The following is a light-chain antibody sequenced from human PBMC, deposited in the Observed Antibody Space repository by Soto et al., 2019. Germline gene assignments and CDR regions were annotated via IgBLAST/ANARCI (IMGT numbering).Light chain of an antibody. CDR1: QDISTY. Sequence: DIQMTQSPSSLSASVGDRVTITCQASQDISTYLNWYQQKSGKAPKLLIYDASNLETGVPSRFSGSGSGTDFTFTISSLQPEDIATYYCQQYDNLPPYTFGQGTKLEIK. CDR2: DAS. J-gene: IGKJ2*01. CDR3: QQYDNLPPYT. V-gene: IGKV1-33*01.